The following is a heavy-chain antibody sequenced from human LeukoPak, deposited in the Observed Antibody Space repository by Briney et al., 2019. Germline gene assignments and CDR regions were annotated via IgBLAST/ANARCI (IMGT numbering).Heavy chain of an antibody. V-gene: IGHV1-2*02. CDR1: GYTFTGYY. CDR3: ARGIAAAGTRIAG. D-gene: IGHD6-13*01. CDR2: VNPNSGGT. Sequence: ASVKVSCKASGYTFTGYYMHWVRQAPGRGLEWMGWVNPNSGGTNYAQKFQGRVTMTRDTSISTAYMGLSRLTSDDTAVYYCARGIAAAGTRIAGWGQGTLVTVSS. J-gene: IGHJ4*02.